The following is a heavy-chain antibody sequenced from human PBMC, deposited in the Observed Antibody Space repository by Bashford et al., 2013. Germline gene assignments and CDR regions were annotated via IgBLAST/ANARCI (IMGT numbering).Heavy chain of an antibody. Sequence: VRQAPGKGPVWVSLIKNDGSRTYADSVKGRFTISRDNAKNTLYLQMNSLRAEDTGVYYCTRDKYYVMDLWGQGTTVTVSS. J-gene: IGHJ6*02. CDR3: TRDKYYVMDL. V-gene: IGHV3-74*03. D-gene: IGHD6-6*01. CDR2: IKNDGSRT.